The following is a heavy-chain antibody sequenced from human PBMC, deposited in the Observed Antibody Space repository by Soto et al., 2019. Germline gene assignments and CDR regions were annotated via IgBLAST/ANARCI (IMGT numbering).Heavy chain of an antibody. V-gene: IGHV4-34*01. CDR3: ARGRVVPAALTFDY. CDR1: GGSFSGYY. D-gene: IGHD2-2*01. J-gene: IGHJ4*02. Sequence: SETLSLTCAVYGGSFSGYYWSWIRQPPGKGLEWIGEINHSGSTNYNPSLKSRVTISVDTSKNQFSLKLSSVTAADTAVYYCARGRVVPAALTFDYWGQGTLVTVSS. CDR2: INHSGST.